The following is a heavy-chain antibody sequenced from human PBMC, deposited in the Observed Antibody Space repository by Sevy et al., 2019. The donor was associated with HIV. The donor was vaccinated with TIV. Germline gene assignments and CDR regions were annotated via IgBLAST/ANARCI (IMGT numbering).Heavy chain of an antibody. D-gene: IGHD4-17*01. Sequence: ASVKVSCKASGGTFSSYAISWVRQAPGQGLEWMGGIIPIFGTANYAQKFQGRVTITADESTSTAYMELSSLRSEDTAVYYCARVFWGDYRIFGRNPQDAFDIWGQGTMVTVSS. CDR1: GGTFSSYA. V-gene: IGHV1-69*13. CDR2: IIPIFGTA. CDR3: ARVFWGDYRIFGRNPQDAFDI. J-gene: IGHJ3*02.